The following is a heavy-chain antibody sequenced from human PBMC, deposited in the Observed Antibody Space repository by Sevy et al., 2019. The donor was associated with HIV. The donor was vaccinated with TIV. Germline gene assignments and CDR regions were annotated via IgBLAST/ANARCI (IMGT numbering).Heavy chain of an antibody. CDR1: GGSFSGYY. CDR3: ARLRIVVAGTGYFDL. J-gene: IGHJ2*01. V-gene: IGHV4-34*01. CDR2: ISHSGGT. D-gene: IGHD6-19*01. Sequence: SETLSLSCAVYGGSFSGYYWSWIRQPPGKGLEWIGEISHSGGTNYIPSLKSRVTISADTSKNQFSLQLSSVTAADTAVYYCARLRIVVAGTGYFDLWGRGTPVTVSS.